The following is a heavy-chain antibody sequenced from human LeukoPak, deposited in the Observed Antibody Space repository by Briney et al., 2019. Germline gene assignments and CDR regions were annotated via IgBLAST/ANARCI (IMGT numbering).Heavy chain of an antibody. Sequence: ASVKVSCKASGYTFTSYYMHWVRPAPGQGLEWMGIINPSGGSTSCAQKFQGRVTMTRDTSTSTVYMELSSLRSEDTAVYYCARAPNHAGYYYDSSGYPHGMDVWGQGTTVTVSS. CDR3: ARAPNHAGYYYDSSGYPHGMDV. CDR1: GYTFTSYY. J-gene: IGHJ6*02. D-gene: IGHD3-22*01. CDR2: INPSGGST. V-gene: IGHV1-46*01.